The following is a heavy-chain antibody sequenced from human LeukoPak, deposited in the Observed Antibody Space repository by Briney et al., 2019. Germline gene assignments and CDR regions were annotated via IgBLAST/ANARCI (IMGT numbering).Heavy chain of an antibody. CDR1: GDSISSYY. Sequence: SDTLSLTCTVSGDSISSYYWCWVRQPPGQGLEWIGYIYYSGSTNYNPSLKSRVTMSVDTSKNQFSLTLTSVTAADTAVYYCARGITMLNTWGQGTLVTVSS. J-gene: IGHJ4*02. D-gene: IGHD3-16*01. V-gene: IGHV4-59*07. CDR3: ARGITMLNT. CDR2: IYYSGST.